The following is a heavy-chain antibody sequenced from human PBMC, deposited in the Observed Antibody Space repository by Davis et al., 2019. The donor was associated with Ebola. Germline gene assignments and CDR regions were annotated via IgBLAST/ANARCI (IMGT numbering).Heavy chain of an antibody. J-gene: IGHJ4*02. CDR3: ARGDRPQLVLRGIIGGFDS. CDR2: VYYSGTT. V-gene: IGHV4-39*01. D-gene: IGHD3-10*01. CDR1: GGPTYISRYY. Sequence: SETLSLTCTVSGGPTYISRYYWIGSVYYSGTTFYNPSLKSRLTMSVDTSKNQFSLTLNSVTAADTAVYYCARGDRPQLVLRGIIGGFDSWGQGILVTVSS.